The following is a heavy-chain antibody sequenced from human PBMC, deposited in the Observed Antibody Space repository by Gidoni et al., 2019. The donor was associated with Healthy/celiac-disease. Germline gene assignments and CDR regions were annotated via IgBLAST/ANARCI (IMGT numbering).Heavy chain of an antibody. Sequence: QVQLQESGPGLVKPSQTLSLTCTVSGGSISSGSYYWSWIRQPAGKGLEWIGRIYTSGSTNYNPSLKSRVTISVDTSKNQFSLKLSSVTAADTAVYYCAREKQYYDSSANQLFDYWGQGTLVTVSS. V-gene: IGHV4-61*02. CDR2: IYTSGST. J-gene: IGHJ4*02. CDR1: GGSISSGSYY. D-gene: IGHD3-22*01. CDR3: AREKQYYDSSANQLFDY.